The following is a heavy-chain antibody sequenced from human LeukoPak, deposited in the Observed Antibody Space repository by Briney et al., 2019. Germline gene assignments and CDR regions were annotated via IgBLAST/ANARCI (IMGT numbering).Heavy chain of an antibody. Sequence: GGSLRLSCAASGFTFSHYWMSWVRQTPGKGLKWVANIKQDGSEKYYVDSVKGRFTISRDNTRNSLYLQMNSLRAEDTAVYYCAREKSNGWYYFDYWGQGTLVTVSS. D-gene: IGHD6-19*01. CDR2: IKQDGSEK. CDR3: AREKSNGWYYFDY. V-gene: IGHV3-7*01. CDR1: GFTFSHYW. J-gene: IGHJ4*02.